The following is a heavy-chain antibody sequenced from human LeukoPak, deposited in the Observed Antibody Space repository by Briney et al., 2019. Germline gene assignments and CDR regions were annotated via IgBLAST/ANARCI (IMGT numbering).Heavy chain of an antibody. Sequence: ASVKVSCKSSGYTFTRYAMNWVRQAPGQGLEWMGWINPKNGNPTYAQGFTGRFVFSLDTSVSTAYLQISSLKAEDTAVYYCARDSGHPGIAASIFDPWGQGTLVTVSS. CDR2: INPKNGNP. V-gene: IGHV7-4-1*02. CDR1: GYTFTRYA. J-gene: IGHJ5*02. CDR3: ARDSGHPGIAASIFDP. D-gene: IGHD6-13*01.